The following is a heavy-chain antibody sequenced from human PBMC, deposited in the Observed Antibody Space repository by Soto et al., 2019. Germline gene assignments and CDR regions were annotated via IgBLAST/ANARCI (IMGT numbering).Heavy chain of an antibody. D-gene: IGHD3-22*01. Sequence: QVQLQQWGAGLLKPSETLSLTCAVYGGSFSGYYWSWIRQPPGKGLEWIGEIYHTGSTNYNPSLESRVTISVDTSKNHFSLLLTSVTAADTAVYYCARGYDSSVYYPPLLDYWGQGTLVTVSS. CDR3: ARGYDSSVYYPPLLDY. J-gene: IGHJ4*02. V-gene: IGHV4-34*01. CDR1: GGSFSGYY. CDR2: IYHTGST.